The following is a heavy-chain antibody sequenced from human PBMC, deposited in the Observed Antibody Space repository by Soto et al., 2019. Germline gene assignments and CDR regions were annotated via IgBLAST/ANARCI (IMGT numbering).Heavy chain of an antibody. D-gene: IGHD3-10*01. J-gene: IGHJ6*02. Sequence: SETLSLTCAVYGGSFSGYYWSWIRQPPGKGLEWIGEINHSGSTNYNPSLKSRVTISVDTSKNRFSLKLSSVTAADTAVYYCARAGQALLWFGELSRGYYYYGMDVWGQGTTVTVSS. CDR2: INHSGST. CDR3: ARAGQALLWFGELSRGYYYYGMDV. V-gene: IGHV4-34*01. CDR1: GGSFSGYY.